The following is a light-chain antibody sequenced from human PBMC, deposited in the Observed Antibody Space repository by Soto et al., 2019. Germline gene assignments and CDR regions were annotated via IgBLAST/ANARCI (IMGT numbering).Light chain of an antibody. Sequence: EIVMTQSPATLSVSPGERATLSCGASQSVSSNLAWYQQKPGQAPRLLIYGASTRATGIPARFSGSGSGTEFTLTISSLQSEDFAVYYCQQYNNWPPYTFGRGTKLEIK. V-gene: IGKV3-15*01. CDR1: QSVSSN. CDR2: GAS. J-gene: IGKJ2*01. CDR3: QQYNNWPPYT.